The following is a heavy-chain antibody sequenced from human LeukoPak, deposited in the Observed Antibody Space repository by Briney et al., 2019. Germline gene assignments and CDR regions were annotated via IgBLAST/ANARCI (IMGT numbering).Heavy chain of an antibody. D-gene: IGHD3-22*01. CDR2: IYYSGST. CDR3: ARERAEGASSDMSTFFFDY. J-gene: IGHJ4*02. V-gene: IGHV4-59*01. CDR1: GGSISSYY. Sequence: PSETLSLTCTVSGGSISSYYWSWIRQPPGKGLEWIGYIYYSGSTNYNPSLKSRVTISVDTSKNQFSLKLSSVTAADTAVYYCARERAEGASSDMSTFFFDYWGQGTLVTVSS.